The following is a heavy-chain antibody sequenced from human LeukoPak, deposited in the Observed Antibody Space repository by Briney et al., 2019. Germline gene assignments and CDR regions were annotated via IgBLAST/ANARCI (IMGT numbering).Heavy chain of an antibody. J-gene: IGHJ4*02. CDR2: IYTSGST. CDR3: ARTRYYYNSRSYGAPYYFDY. V-gene: IGHV4-61*02. D-gene: IGHD3-10*01. CDR1: GGSISSGSYY. Sequence: SETLSLTCTVSGGSISSGSYYWNWMRQPAGKGLEWIGRIYTSGSTNYNPSLKSRVTISADTSKNQFSLKLSSVTAADTAVYYCARTRYYYNSRSYGAPYYFDYWGQGTLVTVSS.